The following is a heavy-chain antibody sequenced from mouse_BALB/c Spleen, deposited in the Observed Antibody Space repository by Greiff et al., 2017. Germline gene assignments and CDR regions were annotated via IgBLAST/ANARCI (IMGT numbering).Heavy chain of an antibody. CDR1: GYTFSSYW. J-gene: IGHJ4*01. CDR3: ARRMVVAYYAMDY. CDR2: ILPGSGST. V-gene: IGHV1-9*01. D-gene: IGHD1-1*01. Sequence: VKLMESGAELMKPGASVKISCKATGYTFSSYWIEWVKQRPGHGLEWIGEILPGSGSTNYNEKFKGKATFTADTSSNTAYMQLSSLTSEDSAVYYCARRMVVAYYAMDYWGQGTSVTVSS.